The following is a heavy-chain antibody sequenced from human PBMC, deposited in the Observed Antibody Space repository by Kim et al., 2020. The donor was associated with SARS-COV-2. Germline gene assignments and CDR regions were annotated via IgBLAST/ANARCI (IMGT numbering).Heavy chain of an antibody. J-gene: IGHJ4*02. D-gene: IGHD2-15*01. CDR3: ARRSLPMDGGGFDY. CDR1: GGSISSNY. CDR2: IFYSGST. V-gene: IGHV4-59*12. Sequence: SETLSLTCTVSGGSISSNYWSCIRRPPGGGLEGLGYIFYSGSTTNNPPLKSRVTISVDTSKNQFSLKLSSVTAADTAVYYCARRSLPMDGGGFDYWGRGTLVTVSS.